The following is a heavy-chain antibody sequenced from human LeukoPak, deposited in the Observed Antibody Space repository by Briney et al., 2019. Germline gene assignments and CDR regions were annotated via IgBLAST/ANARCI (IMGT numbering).Heavy chain of an antibody. Sequence: ASVKVSCKVSGYTLTELSMHWVRQAPGKGLEWMGGFDPEDGETIYAQKFQGRVTMTEDTSTDTAYMELSGLRSEDTAVYYCATHTYYDILTGYLTWGQGTLVTVSS. D-gene: IGHD3-9*01. CDR1: GYTLTELS. V-gene: IGHV1-24*01. CDR2: FDPEDGET. J-gene: IGHJ4*02. CDR3: ATHTYYDILTGYLT.